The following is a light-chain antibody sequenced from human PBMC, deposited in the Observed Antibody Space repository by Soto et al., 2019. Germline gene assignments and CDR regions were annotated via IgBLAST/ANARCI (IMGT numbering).Light chain of an antibody. CDR2: DAS. CDR1: QSISSW. V-gene: IGKV1-5*01. Sequence: DIQMTQSPSTLSASVVDRVTITCLASQSISSWLAWYQQKPGKAPKLLIYDASSLESGVPSRFSGSGSATEFTLTISSLRPDDFATYYCQHYNSYSEAFGQGTKVDIK. J-gene: IGKJ1*01. CDR3: QHYNSYSEA.